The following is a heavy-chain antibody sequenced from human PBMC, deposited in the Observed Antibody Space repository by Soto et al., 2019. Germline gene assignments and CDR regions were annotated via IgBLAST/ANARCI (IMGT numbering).Heavy chain of an antibody. Sequence: QLQLQESGPGLVKPSETLSLTCSVSDDSINSDKYYWGWIRQPPGKGLEWIGSIYYRGNAYYNPSLQSRVTISLDKSKSQFSLNLNSVTAADSAVYFCARLEGRATISYYFDYWGPGALVTVSS. CDR3: ARLEGRATISYYFDY. CDR2: IYYRGNA. J-gene: IGHJ4*02. CDR1: DDSINSDKYY. D-gene: IGHD3-3*01. V-gene: IGHV4-39*01.